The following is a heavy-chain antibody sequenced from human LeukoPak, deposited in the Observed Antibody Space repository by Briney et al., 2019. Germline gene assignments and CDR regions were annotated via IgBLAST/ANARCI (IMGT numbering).Heavy chain of an antibody. CDR1: GFTFDDYG. CDR3: ARWRYCSGGSCNPKTKYYFDY. D-gene: IGHD2-15*01. Sequence: GGSLRLSCAASGFTFDDYGMSWVRHAPGKGLEWVSGLNWKGGSTGYADSVKGRFTISRDNAKNSLYLQMNSLRAEDTALYYCARWRYCSGGSCNPKTKYYFDYWGQGTLVTVSS. J-gene: IGHJ4*02. CDR2: LNWKGGST. V-gene: IGHV3-20*04.